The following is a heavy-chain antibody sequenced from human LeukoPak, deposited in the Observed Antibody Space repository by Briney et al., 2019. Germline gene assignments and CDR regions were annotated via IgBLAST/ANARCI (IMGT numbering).Heavy chain of an antibody. V-gene: IGHV4-34*01. CDR3: ARGYDSSGYLYYYYYMDV. Sequence: SETLSLTCAVYGGSFNGYYWSWIRQPPGKGLEWIGEINHSGSTNYNPSLKSRVTISVDTSKNQFSLKLSSVTAADTAVYYCARGYDSSGYLYYYYYMDVWGKGTTVTISS. CDR1: GGSFNGYY. J-gene: IGHJ6*03. CDR2: INHSGST. D-gene: IGHD3-22*01.